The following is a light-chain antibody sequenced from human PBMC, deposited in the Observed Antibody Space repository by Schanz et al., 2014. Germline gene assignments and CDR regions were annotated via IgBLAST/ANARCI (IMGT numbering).Light chain of an antibody. V-gene: IGLV2-23*02. CDR3: CSYAGSSRV. CDR1: SSDVGGYNF. J-gene: IGLJ2*01. CDR2: DVS. Sequence: QSALTQPPSASGSPGQSVTISCTGTSSDVGGYNFVSWYQQHPGKAPKLMIYDVSNRPSGVSNRFSGSKSGNTASLTISGLQAEDEADYYCCSYAGSSRVFGTGTKLTVL.